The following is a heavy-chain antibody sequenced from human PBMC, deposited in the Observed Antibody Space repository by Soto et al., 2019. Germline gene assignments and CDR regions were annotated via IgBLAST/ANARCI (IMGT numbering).Heavy chain of an antibody. CDR1: GSPIRISSYY. D-gene: IGHD1-26*01. V-gene: IGHV4-39*01. J-gene: IGHJ4*02. CDR2: IYYSGST. CDR3: ARPSGSYLYYFDY. Sequence: SDTLSCTFSVCGSPIRISSYYRRWILQPPGKGLECIWSIYYSGSTYYNPSLKSRFTISVDTSKNQFSLKLSSVTAADTAVYYCARPSGSYLYYFDYWGQG.